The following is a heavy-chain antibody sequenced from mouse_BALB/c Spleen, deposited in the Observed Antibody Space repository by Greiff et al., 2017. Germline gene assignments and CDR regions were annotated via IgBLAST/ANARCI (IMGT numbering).Heavy chain of an antibody. J-gene: IGHJ2*01. Sequence: VQLKQSGAELVRSGASVKLSCTASGFNIKDYYMHWVKQRPEQGLEWIGWIDPENGDTEYAPKFQGKATMTADTSSNTAYLQLSSLTSEDTAVYYCNAYYYGGSDFDYWGQGTTLTVSS. CDR2: IDPENGDT. V-gene: IGHV14-4*02. CDR1: GFNIKDYY. D-gene: IGHD1-1*01. CDR3: NAYYYGGSDFDY.